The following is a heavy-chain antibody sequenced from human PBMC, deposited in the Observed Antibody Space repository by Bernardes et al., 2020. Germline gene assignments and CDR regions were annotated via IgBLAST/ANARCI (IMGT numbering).Heavy chain of an antibody. CDR1: GFTFNNYE. D-gene: IGHD2-15*01. Sequence: GGSLRLSCVASGFTFNNYEMNWVRQAPGKGLEWVSYITSSGRTIYYADSVKGRFTISRDNARNSLYLQMNSLRAEDTAVYYCARQPPIVVWGQGTLVTVSS. CDR2: ITSSGRTI. CDR3: ARQPPIVV. V-gene: IGHV3-48*03. J-gene: IGHJ4*02.